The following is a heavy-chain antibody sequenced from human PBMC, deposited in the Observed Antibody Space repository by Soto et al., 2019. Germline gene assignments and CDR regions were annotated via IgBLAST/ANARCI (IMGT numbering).Heavy chain of an antibody. CDR1: GDRVSSKSSS. D-gene: IGHD1-26*01. CDR3: ARGGGTGSTYYYYGMDV. V-gene: IGHV6-1*01. CDR2: TYYRSKWYD. J-gene: IGHJ6*02. Sequence: SQTLSLTCAICGDRVSSKSSSWNWIRHSSSGGLEWLGRTYYRSKWYDDYAVSVKSRITINPDTSKNQFSLQLNSVTPEDTAVYYCARGGGTGSTYYYYGMDVWGQGTTVTVSS.